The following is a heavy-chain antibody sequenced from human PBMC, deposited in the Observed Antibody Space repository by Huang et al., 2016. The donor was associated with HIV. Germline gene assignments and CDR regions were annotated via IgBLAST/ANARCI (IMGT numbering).Heavy chain of an antibody. D-gene: IGHD1-26*01. CDR1: GFSFSTYG. CDR2: ISYDGSNK. CDR3: AKDGADEEWDIDY. V-gene: IGHV3-30*18. J-gene: IGHJ4*02. Sequence: VQLVESGGGVVQPGRSLRLACAASGFSFSTYGLDWVRQAPGKGLEWVAVISYDGSNKYYAHSVKGRFTISRDTSENKVYLQMNSLRHEDTAVYYCAKDGADEEWDIDYWGQGTLVTVSS.